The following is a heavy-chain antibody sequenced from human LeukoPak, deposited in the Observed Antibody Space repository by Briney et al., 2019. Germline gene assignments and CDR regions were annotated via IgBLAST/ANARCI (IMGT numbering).Heavy chain of an antibody. Sequence: PSETLSLTCTVSGGSISSSSYYWGWIRQPPGKGLEWIGSIYYSGSTYYNPSLKSRVTISVDTSKNQFSLKLSSVTAADTAVYYCASLTTVTIPPVRGNWYFDLWGRGTLVTVSS. J-gene: IGHJ2*01. CDR1: GGSISSSSYY. V-gene: IGHV4-39*07. D-gene: IGHD4-17*01. CDR2: IYYSGST. CDR3: ASLTTVTIPPVRGNWYFDL.